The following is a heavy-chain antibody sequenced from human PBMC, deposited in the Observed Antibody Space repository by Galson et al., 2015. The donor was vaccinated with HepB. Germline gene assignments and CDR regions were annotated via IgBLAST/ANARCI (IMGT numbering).Heavy chain of an antibody. Sequence: SLRLSCAASGFTFSSYSMNWVRQAPGKGLEWVSSISSSSSYIYYADSVKGRFTISRDNAKNSLYLQMNSLRAEDTAVYYCARAAYCSSTSCYADYWGQGTLVTVSS. D-gene: IGHD2-2*01. CDR3: ARAAYCSSTSCYADY. CDR1: GFTFSSYS. J-gene: IGHJ4*02. V-gene: IGHV3-21*01. CDR2: ISSSSSYI.